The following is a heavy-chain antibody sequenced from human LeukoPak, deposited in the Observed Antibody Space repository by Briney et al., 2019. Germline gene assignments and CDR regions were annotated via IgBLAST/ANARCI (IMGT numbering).Heavy chain of an antibody. CDR2: IIPILGIA. J-gene: IGHJ6*02. CDR3: ARDLRGYGMDV. CDR1: GGTFSSYA. D-gene: IGHD3-10*01. V-gene: IGHV1-69*04. Sequence: SVKVSCKASGGTFSSYAISWVRQAPGQGLEWMGRIIPILGIANYALKFQGRVTITADKSTSTAYMELSSLRSEDTAVYYCARDLRGYGMDVWGQGTTVTVSS.